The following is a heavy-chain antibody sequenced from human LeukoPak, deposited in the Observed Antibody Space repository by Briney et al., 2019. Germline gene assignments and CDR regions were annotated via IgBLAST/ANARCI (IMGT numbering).Heavy chain of an antibody. CDR2: IYYSGST. D-gene: IGHD3-3*01. CDR1: GGSVSSGSYY. Sequence: PSETLSLTCTVSGGSVSSGSYYWSWIRQPPGKGLEWIGYIYYSGSTNYNSSLKSRVTISVDTSKNQFSLKLSSVTAADTAVYYCASSGLWSGYHNWFDPWGQGTLVTVSS. J-gene: IGHJ5*02. V-gene: IGHV4-61*01. CDR3: ASSGLWSGYHNWFDP.